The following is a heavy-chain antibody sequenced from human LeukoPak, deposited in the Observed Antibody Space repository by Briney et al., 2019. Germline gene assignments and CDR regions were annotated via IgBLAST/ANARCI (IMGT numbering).Heavy chain of an antibody. J-gene: IGHJ5*02. Sequence: PSETLSLTCTVSGDSISSGGYYWSWIRQYPGKALEWIGYIYYSGITYYNPSLKSRITISIDTSKSQFSLNLNSVTAADTAVYYCARHYGPWGQGTLVTISS. D-gene: IGHD3-16*01. CDR2: IYYSGIT. CDR1: GDSISSGGYY. CDR3: ARHYGP. V-gene: IGHV4-31*03.